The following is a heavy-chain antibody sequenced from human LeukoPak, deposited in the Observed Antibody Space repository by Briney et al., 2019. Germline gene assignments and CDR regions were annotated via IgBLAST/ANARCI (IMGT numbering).Heavy chain of an antibody. CDR3: ALLWFGELWTKDY. CDR1: GYSFTDYY. Sequence: GASVKVSCKASGYSFTDYYIHWVRQAPGQGLEWMGRINPKRGGTNYAQKFQGRVTLTRDTSISTAHMELSRLTSDDTAVYYCALLWFGELWTKDYWGQGTLVTASS. D-gene: IGHD3-10*01. V-gene: IGHV1-2*06. CDR2: INPKRGGT. J-gene: IGHJ4*02.